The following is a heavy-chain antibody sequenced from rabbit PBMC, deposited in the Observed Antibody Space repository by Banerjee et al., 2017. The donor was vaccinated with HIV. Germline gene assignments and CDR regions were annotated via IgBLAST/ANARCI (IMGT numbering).Heavy chain of an antibody. J-gene: IGHJ4*01. CDR1: GFSFSSSYW. D-gene: IGHD4-1*01. CDR2: IYTGSSST. CDR3: VRDLAGVIGWNFNW. Sequence: QEQLEESGGDLVKPEGSLTITCTASGFSFSSSYWICWVRQAPGKGLEWIACIYTGSSSTDYASWVNGRFSISRSTSLNTVTLQMTSLTAADTATYFCVRDLAGVIGWNFNWWGPGTLVT. V-gene: IGHV1S45*01.